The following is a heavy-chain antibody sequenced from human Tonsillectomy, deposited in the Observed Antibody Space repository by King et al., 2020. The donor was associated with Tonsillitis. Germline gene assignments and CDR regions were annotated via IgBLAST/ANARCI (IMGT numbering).Heavy chain of an antibody. V-gene: IGHV3-23*04. CDR1: GFTFSSYA. D-gene: IGHD4-17*01. J-gene: IGHJ4*02. CDR2: ISGSGGST. Sequence: VQLVESGGGLVQPGGSLRLSCAASGFTFSSYAMSWVRQAPGKGLEWVSAISGSGGSTYYADSVKGRFTISRDNSKNTLYLQMNSLRAEDTAVYYCAKNGWGYGELLAALDYWGQGTLVTVSS. CDR3: AKNGWGYGELLAALDY.